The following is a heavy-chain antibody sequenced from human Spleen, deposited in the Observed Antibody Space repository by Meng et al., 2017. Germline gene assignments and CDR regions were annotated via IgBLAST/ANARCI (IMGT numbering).Heavy chain of an antibody. CDR2: IYYSGST. J-gene: IGHJ4*02. CDR1: GGSISSGGYY. Sequence: SETLSLTCTVSGGSISSGGYYWSWIRQHPGKGLEWIGYIYYSGSTNYNPSLKSRVTISVDTSKNQFSLKLSSVTAADTAVYYCARDPMVGATDYWGQGTLVTVSS. V-gene: IGHV4-61*08. CDR3: ARDPMVGATDY. D-gene: IGHD1-26*01.